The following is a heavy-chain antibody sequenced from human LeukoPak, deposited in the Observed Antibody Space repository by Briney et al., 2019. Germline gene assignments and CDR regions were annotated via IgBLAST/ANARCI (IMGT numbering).Heavy chain of an antibody. J-gene: IGHJ3*02. V-gene: IGHV3-7*03. Sequence: PGGSLRLSCAASGFTFSTYWMSWVRQAPGKGLEWVANIKQDGSKKEYVDSVKGRFTISRDNAKNSVYLQMNNLRAEDTAVYYCARARGLSSLFAFDIWGQGTTVTVSS. CDR1: GFTFSTYW. D-gene: IGHD6-13*01. CDR3: ARARGLSSLFAFDI. CDR2: IKQDGSKK.